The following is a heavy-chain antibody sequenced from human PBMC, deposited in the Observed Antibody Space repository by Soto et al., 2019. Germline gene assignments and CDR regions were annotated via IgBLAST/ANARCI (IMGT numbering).Heavy chain of an antibody. Sequence: ASVKVSCKASGYTFTSYDINWVRQATGQGLEWMGWMNPNSGNTGYAQKFQGRVTMTRNTSISTAYMELSSLRSEDTAVYYCAKLPRGQWLTRGSYFDYWGQGTLVTVSS. V-gene: IGHV1-8*01. CDR3: AKLPRGQWLTRGSYFDY. CDR1: GYTFTSYD. D-gene: IGHD6-19*01. J-gene: IGHJ4*02. CDR2: MNPNSGNT.